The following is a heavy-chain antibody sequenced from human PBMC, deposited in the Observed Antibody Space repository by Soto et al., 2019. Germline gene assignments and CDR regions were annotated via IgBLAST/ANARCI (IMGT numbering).Heavy chain of an antibody. CDR3: ARDGYCTNRVCYGGLGPFDY. D-gene: IGHD2-8*01. CDR1: GGSIGTYY. CDR2: IFYSGST. Sequence: SETLSLTCTVSGGSIGTYYWNWIRQSPGKGLEWIGYIFYSGSTNYNPSLKSRLTLSVDTSKNQVSLKLSSVTAADTAVYYCARDGYCTNRVCYGGLGPFDYWGQGTRGTVS. V-gene: IGHV4-59*13. J-gene: IGHJ4*02.